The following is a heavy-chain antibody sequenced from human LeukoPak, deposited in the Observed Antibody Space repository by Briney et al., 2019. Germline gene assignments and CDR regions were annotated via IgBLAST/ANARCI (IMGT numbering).Heavy chain of an antibody. CDR3: ASNGSRDY. CDR1: GFTFSSYS. CDR2: ISSSSGTI. V-gene: IGHV3-48*01. J-gene: IGHJ4*02. Sequence: GGSLRLSCAASGFTFSSYSMNWVRQAPGKGLEWVSYISSSSGTIYYADSVKGRFTISRDNAKNSLYLQMSSLRAEDTAVYYCASNGSRDYWGQGTLVTVSS.